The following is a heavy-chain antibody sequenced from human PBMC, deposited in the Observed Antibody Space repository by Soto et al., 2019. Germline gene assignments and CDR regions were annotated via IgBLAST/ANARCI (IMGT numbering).Heavy chain of an antibody. V-gene: IGHV3-11*06. CDR2: ISPGSRYP. CDR1: GFTFGDSY. CDR3: ARESEDLTSNFDY. Sequence: GGSLRLSCAGSGFTFGDSYMSWIRQAPGKGLEWLSYISPGSRYPAYADSVKGRFTISRDNARRSLFLQMTSLTAEDTAMYYCARESEDLTSNFDYWGQGTLVTAPQ. J-gene: IGHJ4*02.